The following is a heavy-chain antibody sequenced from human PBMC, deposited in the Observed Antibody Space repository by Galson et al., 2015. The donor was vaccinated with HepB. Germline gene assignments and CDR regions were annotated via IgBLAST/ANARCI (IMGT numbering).Heavy chain of an antibody. Sequence: SLRLSCAASGFTFSSYAMHWVRQAPGKGLEWVAVISYDGSNKYYADSVKGRFTISRDNSKNTPYLQMNSLRAEDTAVYYCARDGNIAEYYYYGMDVWGQGTTVTVSS. CDR1: GFTFSSYA. D-gene: IGHD6-13*01. CDR2: ISYDGSNK. V-gene: IGHV3-30*04. J-gene: IGHJ6*02. CDR3: ARDGNIAEYYYYGMDV.